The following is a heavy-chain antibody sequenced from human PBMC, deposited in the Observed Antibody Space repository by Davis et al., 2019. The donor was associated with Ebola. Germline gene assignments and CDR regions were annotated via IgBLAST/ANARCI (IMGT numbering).Heavy chain of an antibody. D-gene: IGHD1-14*01. J-gene: IGHJ4*02. V-gene: IGHV4-4*02. Sequence: SETLSLTCTVSGGSISSSNWWSWVRQPPGKVLEWIGSIYHSGSTNYSPSLKSRVTISADTSKNQFSLRLKSVTAADTAMYYCARDYVYWGQGILVTVSS. CDR2: IYHSGST. CDR1: GGSISSSNW. CDR3: ARDYVY.